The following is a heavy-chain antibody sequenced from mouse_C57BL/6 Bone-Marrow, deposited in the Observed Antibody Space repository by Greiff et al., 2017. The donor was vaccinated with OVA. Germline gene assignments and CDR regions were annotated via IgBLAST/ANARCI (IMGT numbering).Heavy chain of an antibody. CDR3: VRDRPYDYDDAWFAY. J-gene: IGHJ3*01. V-gene: IGHV10-3*01. D-gene: IGHD2-4*01. CDR1: GFTFNTYA. CDR2: IRSKSSTYAT. Sequence: EVQVVESGGGLVQPKGSLKLSCAASGFTFNTYAMHWVRQAPGKGLEWVARIRSKSSTYATYYADSVKDRFTISRDDSQSMLYLQMNNLKTEDTAMYYCVRDRPYDYDDAWFAYWGQGTLVTVSA.